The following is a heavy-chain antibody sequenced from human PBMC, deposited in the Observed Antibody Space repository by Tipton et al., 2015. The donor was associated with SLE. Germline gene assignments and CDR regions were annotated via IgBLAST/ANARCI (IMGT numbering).Heavy chain of an antibody. CDR2: ISYDGSNK. D-gene: IGHD6-13*01. CDR1: GFTFSRSG. V-gene: IGHV3-30*18. J-gene: IGHJ3*02. CDR3: AKDFLRAAAGLDAFDI. Sequence: RSLRLSCAASGFTFSRSGMYWVRQAPGKGLEWVAVISYDGSNKYYADSVKGRFTISRDNSKNTLYLQMNSLRAEDTAVYYCAKDFLRAAAGLDAFDIWGQGTMVTVSS.